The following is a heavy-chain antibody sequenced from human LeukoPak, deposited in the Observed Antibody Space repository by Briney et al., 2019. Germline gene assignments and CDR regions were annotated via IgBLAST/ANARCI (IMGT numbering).Heavy chain of an antibody. J-gene: IGHJ6*03. CDR2: VFYSGGT. V-gene: IGHV4-59*01. CDR3: ARGPPSYYYDSSGYYPYMDV. D-gene: IGHD3-22*01. Sequence: SETLSLTCTVSGGSITGYYWSWIRQPPGKGLEWIGYVFYSGGTLYNPSLKSRVAISVDTSKTQFSLKLTSVTAADTAVYYCARGPPSYYYDSSGYYPYMDVWGKGTTVTVSS. CDR1: GGSITGYY.